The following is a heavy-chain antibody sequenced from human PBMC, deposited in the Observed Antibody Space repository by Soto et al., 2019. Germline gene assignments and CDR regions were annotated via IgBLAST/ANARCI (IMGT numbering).Heavy chain of an antibody. CDR2: VHKSGST. CDR1: ADAIINFY. D-gene: IGHD1-20*01. Sequence: SETLSLTCSVSADAIINFYWSWIRQTPGRRLEWIGCVHKSGSTDYNPSLKGRVTISLYTSKSQVSLSLRSATAADTATYYCARGTRALITSFFAYWGQGIPVTVSS. V-gene: IGHV4-59*03. J-gene: IGHJ4*02. CDR3: ARGTRALITSFFAY.